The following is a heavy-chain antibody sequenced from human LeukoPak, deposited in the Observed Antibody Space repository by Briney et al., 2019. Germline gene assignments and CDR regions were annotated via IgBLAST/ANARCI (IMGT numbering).Heavy chain of an antibody. J-gene: IGHJ5*02. Sequence: SETLSLTCTVSGGSISSYYWSWTRQPPGKGLEWIGYIYYSGSTNYNPSLKSRVAISVDTSKNQFSLKLSSVTAADTAVYYCAREDTVTTGATWYNWFDPWGQGTLVTVSS. CDR1: GGSISSYY. D-gene: IGHD4-17*01. V-gene: IGHV4-59*12. CDR2: IYYSGST. CDR3: AREDTVTTGATWYNWFDP.